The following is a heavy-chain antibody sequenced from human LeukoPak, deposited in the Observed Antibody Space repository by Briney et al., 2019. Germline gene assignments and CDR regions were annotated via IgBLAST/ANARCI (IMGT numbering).Heavy chain of an antibody. D-gene: IGHD1-14*01. Sequence: SETLSLTCAVYGGSFSGYYWSWIRQPPGKGLEWIGEINHSGSTNYNPSLKSRVTISVDTSKNRFSLKLSSVTAADTAVYYCARLGIPRSYYYYYMDVWGKGTTVTISS. CDR2: INHSGST. V-gene: IGHV4-34*01. J-gene: IGHJ6*03. CDR1: GGSFSGYY. CDR3: ARLGIPRSYYYYYMDV.